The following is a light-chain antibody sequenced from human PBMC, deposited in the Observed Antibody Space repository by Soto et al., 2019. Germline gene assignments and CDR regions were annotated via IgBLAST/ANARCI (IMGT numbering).Light chain of an antibody. J-gene: IGKJ5*01. V-gene: IGKV3D-20*02. CDR1: HVVSSSS. CDR2: GAS. Sequence: EIVLTQSPGTLSLSPGERATLSCRASHVVSSSSLAWYQQKPGQAPRLLIYGASRRATGIPDRFSGSGSGTDFTLTISSLEPEDFAVYYCQQRSNWPLFGQGTRLEIK. CDR3: QQRSNWPL.